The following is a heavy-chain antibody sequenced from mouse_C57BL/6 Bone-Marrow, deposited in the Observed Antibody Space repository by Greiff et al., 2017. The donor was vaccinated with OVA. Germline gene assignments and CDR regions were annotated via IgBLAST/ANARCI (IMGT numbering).Heavy chain of an antibody. CDR1: GYTFTNYW. V-gene: IGHV1-63*01. J-gene: IGHJ3*01. CDR2: IYPGGGYT. Sequence: QVQLQQSGAELVRPGTSVKMSCKASGYTFTNYWIGWAKQRPGHGLEWIGDIYPGGGYTNYNEKFKGKATLTADKSSSTAYLQLSSLTSEDTAVYYCHSHYGAYWGQGTLVTVSA. CDR3: HSHYGAY. D-gene: IGHD1-1*01.